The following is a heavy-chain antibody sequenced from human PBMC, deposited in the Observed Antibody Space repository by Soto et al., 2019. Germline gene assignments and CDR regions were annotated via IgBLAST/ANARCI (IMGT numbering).Heavy chain of an antibody. J-gene: IGHJ4*01. D-gene: IGHD3-16*02. V-gene: IGHV1-46*04. CDR1: GYTFAHYY. CDR2: IDPRTGTSGTS. CDR3: ARLSRITFIVD. Sequence: QVQLVQSGAEVKGPGTSVTLSCQTSGYTFAHYYIHWVRQAPGQGLEYMGIIDPRTGTSGTSTSPQSVQGRLAITSDASTSTVYMELSNLRSDDTATYYCARLSRITFIVDWGHGTLVTVSS.